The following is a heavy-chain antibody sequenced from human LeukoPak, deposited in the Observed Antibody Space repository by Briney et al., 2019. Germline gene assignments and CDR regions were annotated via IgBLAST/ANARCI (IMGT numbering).Heavy chain of an antibody. Sequence: LRLSCVASGFTFDDYAMHWVRQAPGKGLEWIGYIYQTGDSNHNPSLKSRVTISMDASKNQMSLNLKSVTAADTAVYYCARHPFATPFDQWGQGTLVTVSS. CDR3: ARHPFATPFDQ. D-gene: IGHD2-15*01. J-gene: IGHJ4*02. CDR1: GFTFDDYA. CDR2: IYQTGDS. V-gene: IGHV4-59*08.